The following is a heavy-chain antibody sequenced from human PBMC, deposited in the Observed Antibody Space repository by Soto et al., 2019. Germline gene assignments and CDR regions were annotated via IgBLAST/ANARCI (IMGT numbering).Heavy chain of an antibody. J-gene: IGHJ4*02. Sequence: QVQLQESGPGLVKPSQTLTLTCNVSGGSISSGNYYWSWIRQPPGKGLEWIAYISYTGSTYYSPSLKSRVTTSVDASTNQCSLRLSSVTAADTAVYYCARDDGSGSSHWGQGTLLTVSS. CDR3: ARDDGSGSSH. V-gene: IGHV4-30-4*01. CDR1: GGSISSGNYY. CDR2: ISYTGST. D-gene: IGHD3-10*01.